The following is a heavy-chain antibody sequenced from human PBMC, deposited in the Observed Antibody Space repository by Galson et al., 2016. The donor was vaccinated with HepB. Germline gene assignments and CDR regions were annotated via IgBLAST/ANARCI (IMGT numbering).Heavy chain of an antibody. CDR2: INGFGFGT. V-gene: IGHV3-74*01. Sequence: SLRLSCAASGFTFSRFWINWVRQVPGQGLVWVSRINGFGFGTSYADSVKGRFTISRDNAKNTVYLQMNSLKPEETAVYYCARAGGWLQKAFDDWGQGTLVTVSS. CDR1: GFTFSRFW. CDR3: ARAGGWLQKAFDD. D-gene: IGHD5-24*01. J-gene: IGHJ4*02.